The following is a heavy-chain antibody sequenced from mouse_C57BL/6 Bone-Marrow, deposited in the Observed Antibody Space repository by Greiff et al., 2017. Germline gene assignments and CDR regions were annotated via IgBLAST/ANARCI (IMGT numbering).Heavy chain of an antibody. Sequence: QVQLQQPGAELVKPGASVKLSCKASGYTFTSYWMHWVQQRPGQGLEWIGMIHPNSGSTNYNEKFKSKATLTVEKSSSTAYMQLSSLTSEDSAVYYCASGIYYYGSSLAMDYWGQGTSVTVSS. CDR3: ASGIYYYGSSLAMDY. D-gene: IGHD1-1*01. V-gene: IGHV1-64*01. J-gene: IGHJ4*01. CDR2: IHPNSGST. CDR1: GYTFTSYW.